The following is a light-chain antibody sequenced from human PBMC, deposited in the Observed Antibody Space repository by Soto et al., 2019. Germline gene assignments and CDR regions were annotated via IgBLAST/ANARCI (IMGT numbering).Light chain of an antibody. V-gene: IGKV1-39*01. CDR2: AAY. CDR1: QIISTY. CDR3: QQSYDMPWS. J-gene: IGKJ1*01. Sequence: DIQMTQSPSSLSASVGDTVTITCRASQIISTYLTWYQQKPGKASKLLIYAAYDLQSGVPSRFSGIGSRTDFTLIISSLQPEDFAAYYCQQSYDMPWSFGQGTKVEIK.